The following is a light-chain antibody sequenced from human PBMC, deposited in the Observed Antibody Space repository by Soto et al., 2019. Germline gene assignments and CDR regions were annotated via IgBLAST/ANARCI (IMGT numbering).Light chain of an antibody. V-gene: IGKV3-20*01. CDR1: HSVSSSY. J-gene: IGKJ5*01. Sequence: EIVLTQSPGTLSLSPGERATLSCRASHSVSSSYLAWYQQKPGQAPRLLIYGASSRATGIPDRFSGSGSGTDFALTLSRLEAEDFAVYYCQQYGKLPITFGQGTRLEIK. CDR2: GAS. CDR3: QQYGKLPIT.